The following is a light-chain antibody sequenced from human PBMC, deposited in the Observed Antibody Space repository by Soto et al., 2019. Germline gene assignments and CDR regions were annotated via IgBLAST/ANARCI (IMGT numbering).Light chain of an antibody. J-gene: IGLJ2*01. CDR2: DVS. CDR1: SSDVGGYNY. CDR3: CSYAGSDTYVV. Sequence: QSALTQPRSVSGSPGQSVTISCTGTSSDVGGYNYVSWYQQHPGKAPKFMIYDVSRRPSVVPDRFSGSRSGNTASLTISGLQAEDEADYYCCSYAGSDTYVVFGGGTKLTVL. V-gene: IGLV2-11*01.